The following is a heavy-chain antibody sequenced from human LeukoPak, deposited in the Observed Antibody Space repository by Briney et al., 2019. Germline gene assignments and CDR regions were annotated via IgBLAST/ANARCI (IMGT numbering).Heavy chain of an antibody. CDR1: GGSISSGSYY. CDR3: ARESGFWSGYYFDY. Sequence: SETLSLTCTVSGGSISSGSYYWSWIRQPAGKGLEWIGRIYTSGSTNYNPSLKSRGTISVDTSKNQFSLKLSSVTAADTAVYYCARESGFWSGYYFDYWGQGTLVTVSS. CDR2: IYTSGST. V-gene: IGHV4-61*02. J-gene: IGHJ4*02. D-gene: IGHD3-3*01.